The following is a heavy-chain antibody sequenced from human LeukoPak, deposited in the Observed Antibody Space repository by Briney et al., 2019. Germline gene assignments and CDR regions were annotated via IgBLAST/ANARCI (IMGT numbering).Heavy chain of an antibody. D-gene: IGHD3-10*01. J-gene: IGHJ6*03. V-gene: IGHV4-59*01. CDR1: GGSISSYY. CDR2: IYYSGST. CDR3: ARGDSYYGSGSSSVGYYMDV. Sequence: SETLSLTCTVSGGSISSYYWSWIRQPPGKGLEWIGYIYYSGSTNYNPSLKSRVTISVDTSKNQFSLKLSSVTAADTAVYYCARGDSYYGSGSSSVGYYMDVWGKGTTVTVSS.